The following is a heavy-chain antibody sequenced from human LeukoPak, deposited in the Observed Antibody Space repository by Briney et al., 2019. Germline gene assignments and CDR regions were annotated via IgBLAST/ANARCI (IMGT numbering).Heavy chain of an antibody. CDR2: INPSGGST. D-gene: IGHD1-26*01. Sequence: ASVKVSCKASGYTFTSYYMHWVRQAPGQGLEWMGIINPSGGSTSYAQKFQGRVTMTRDTSTSTVYMELSSLRSEDTAVYYRAFSGMGGYFDYWGQGTLVTVSS. J-gene: IGHJ4*02. CDR3: AFSGMGGYFDY. V-gene: IGHV1-46*01. CDR1: GYTFTSYY.